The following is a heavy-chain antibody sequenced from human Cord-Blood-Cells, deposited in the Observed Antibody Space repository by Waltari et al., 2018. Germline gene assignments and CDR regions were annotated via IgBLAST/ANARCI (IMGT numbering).Heavy chain of an antibody. J-gene: IGHJ3*02. V-gene: IGHV4-39*01. CDR3: ARHESYYDDAFDI. D-gene: IGHD3-3*01. CDR1: GGSISSSSYY. Sequence: QLQLQESGPGLVKPSETLSLTCTVSGGSISSSSYYWGWIRQPPGKGLEWIGSIYYRGSTYYNPSLKRRVTISVDTSKNQFSLKLSSVTAADTAVYYCARHESYYDDAFDIWGQGTMVTVSS. CDR2: IYYRGST.